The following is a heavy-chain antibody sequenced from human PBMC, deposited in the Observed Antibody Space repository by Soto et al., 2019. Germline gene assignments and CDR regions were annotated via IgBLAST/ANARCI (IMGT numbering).Heavy chain of an antibody. CDR1: GYTFTSYG. V-gene: IGHV1-18*01. Sequence: ASVKVSCKASGYTFTSYGISWVRQAPGQGLEWMGWISAYNGNTNYAQKLQGRVTMTTDTSKNQFSLKLSSVTAADTAVYYCARKATGFSRGWFDPWGQGTLVTVSS. J-gene: IGHJ5*02. D-gene: IGHD2-15*01. CDR3: ARKATGFSRGWFDP. CDR2: ISAYNGNT.